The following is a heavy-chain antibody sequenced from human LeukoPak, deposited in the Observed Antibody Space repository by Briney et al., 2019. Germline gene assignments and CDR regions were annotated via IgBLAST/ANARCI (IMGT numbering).Heavy chain of an antibody. CDR2: LNPSSGST. CDR3: ARDGEYYDSSGSYFDY. Sequence: GASVKVSCKASGYTFTTYHMHWVRQAPGQGLEWMGILNPSSGSTSYAQRFQGRVTMTRDTSTSTFYMELRSLKSEDTAVYYCARDGEYYDSSGSYFDYWGQGTAVTVSS. V-gene: IGHV1-46*01. CDR1: GYTFTTYH. D-gene: IGHD3-22*01. J-gene: IGHJ4*02.